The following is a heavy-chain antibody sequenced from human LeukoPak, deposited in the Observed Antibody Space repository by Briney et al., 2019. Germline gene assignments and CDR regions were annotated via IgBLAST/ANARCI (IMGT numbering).Heavy chain of an antibody. Sequence: ASVKVSCKASGYTFTGYYMHWVRQAPGQGLEWMGIINPSGGSTSYAQKFQGRVTMTRDMSTSTVYMELSSLRSEDTAVYYCARRGYSYGHHFDYWGQGTLVTVSS. CDR3: ARRGYSYGHHFDY. V-gene: IGHV1-46*01. CDR2: INPSGGST. CDR1: GYTFTGYY. D-gene: IGHD5-18*01. J-gene: IGHJ4*02.